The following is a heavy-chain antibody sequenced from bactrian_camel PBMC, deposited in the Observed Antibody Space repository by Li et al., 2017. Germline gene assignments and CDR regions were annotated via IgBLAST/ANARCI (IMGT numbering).Heavy chain of an antibody. V-gene: IGHV3S31*01. CDR2: ISSGGGMT. CDR1: GFSFTTYA. CDR3: AADRRRHGPPSLRPGDYSV. D-gene: IGHD2*01. J-gene: IGHJ4*01. Sequence: DVQLVESGGGLVQPGGSLRLSCAASGFSFTTYAMGWVRQAPGKGLEWLSAISSGGGMTHYTNSLKGRFSISKDNARNWLDLQMDSLEPGDTARYYCAADRRRHGPPSLRPGDYSVWGQGTQVTVS.